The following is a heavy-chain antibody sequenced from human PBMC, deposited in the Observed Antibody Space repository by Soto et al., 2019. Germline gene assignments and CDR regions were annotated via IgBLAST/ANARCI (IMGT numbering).Heavy chain of an antibody. Sequence: QVQLHQWGAGLLKPSETLSLTCAVYGGSFTTYYWSWIRQSPGKGLEWIGEINHSGFTNYNPSLESRVTTSVDTSKNQFSLKLRSVTAADTAIYYCARRYCSDSYCSYFDYWGRGTLASVSS. D-gene: IGHD2-15*01. J-gene: IGHJ4*02. V-gene: IGHV4-34*01. CDR3: ARRYCSDSYCSYFDY. CDR2: INHSGFT. CDR1: GGSFTTYY.